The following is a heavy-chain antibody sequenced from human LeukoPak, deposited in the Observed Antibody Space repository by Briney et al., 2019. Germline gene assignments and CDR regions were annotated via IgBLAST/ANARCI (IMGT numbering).Heavy chain of an antibody. CDR1: GFTFSDYY. V-gene: IGHV3-11*01. CDR3: ARDTGSGVYDYVWGSYRGLDY. J-gene: IGHJ4*02. CDR2: ISSSGSTI. Sequence: GGSLRLSCAASGFTFSDYYMSWIRQAPGKGLEWVSYISSSGSTIYYAGSVKGRFTISRDNAKNSLYLQMNSLRAEDTAVYYCARDTGSGVYDYVWGSYRGLDYWGQGTLVTVSS. D-gene: IGHD3-16*02.